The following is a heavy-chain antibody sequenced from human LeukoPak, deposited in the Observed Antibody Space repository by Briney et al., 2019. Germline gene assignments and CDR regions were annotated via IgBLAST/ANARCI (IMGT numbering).Heavy chain of an antibody. V-gene: IGHV4-31*03. Sequence: SETLSLTCTVSGGSISSGGYYWSWIRQHPGRSLEWIGYFYYSGSTYYNPSLKSRVTIAVDTSKNQFSLNLSSVTAADTAVYYCARDRIAAAGRGDWFDPWGQGTLVTVSS. D-gene: IGHD6-13*01. CDR2: FYYSGST. CDR1: GGSISSGGYY. J-gene: IGHJ5*02. CDR3: ARDRIAAAGRGDWFDP.